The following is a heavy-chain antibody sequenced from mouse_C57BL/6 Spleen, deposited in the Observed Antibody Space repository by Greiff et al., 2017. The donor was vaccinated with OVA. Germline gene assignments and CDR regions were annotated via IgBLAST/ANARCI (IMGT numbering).Heavy chain of an antibody. V-gene: IGHV1-82*01. CDR1: GYAFSSSW. Sequence: VQVVESGPELVKPGASVKISCKASGYAFSSSWMNWVKQRPGKGLEWIGRIYPGDGDTNYNGKFKGKATLTADKSSSTAYMQLSSLTSEDSAVYFCARSDYGSSVDYWGQGTTLTVSS. D-gene: IGHD1-1*01. CDR3: ARSDYGSSVDY. J-gene: IGHJ2*01. CDR2: IYPGDGDT.